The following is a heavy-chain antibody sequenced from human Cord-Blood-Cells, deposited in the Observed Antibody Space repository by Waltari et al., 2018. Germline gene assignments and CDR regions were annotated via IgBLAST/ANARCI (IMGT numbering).Heavy chain of an antibody. J-gene: IGHJ4*02. D-gene: IGHD2-2*01. CDR3: AREVVVPAAVDY. Sequence: QVQLVQSGAEVKKPGSSVKVSCKASGGTFSSYAISWVRQAPGQGLEWMGRIIPSLGIANYAQKFQGRVTITADKSTSTAYMELSSLRSEDTAVYYCAREVVVPAAVDYWGQGTLVTVSS. V-gene: IGHV1-69*09. CDR2: IIPSLGIA. CDR1: GGTFSSYA.